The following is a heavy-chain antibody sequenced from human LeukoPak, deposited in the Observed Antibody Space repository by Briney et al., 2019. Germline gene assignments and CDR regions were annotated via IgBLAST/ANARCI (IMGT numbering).Heavy chain of an antibody. CDR3: ARTYYYDRSGFYSGYYFDY. CDR1: GGSISSYY. V-gene: IGHV4-4*07. D-gene: IGHD3-22*01. J-gene: IGHJ4*02. Sequence: SETLSLTCTVSGGSISSYYWSWIRQPAGKGLEWIGRIYTSGSTNYNPSLKSRVTMSVDTSKNQFSLKLSSVTAADTAVYYCARTYYYDRSGFYSGYYFDYWGQGTLVTVSS. CDR2: IYTSGST.